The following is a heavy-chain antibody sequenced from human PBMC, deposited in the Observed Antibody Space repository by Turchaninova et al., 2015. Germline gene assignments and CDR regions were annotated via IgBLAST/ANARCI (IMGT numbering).Heavy chain of an antibody. Sequence: QVQLQQRGAGLLKPSATLSPTCAGSGGAFRGYYWRWCRQPPGKGVKWIGEINHSGTTNYNPSLKSRVTISVDTSKNQFSLKLSSVTAADTAVYYCAREPSGCSGGSCPRGAFDIWGQGTMVTVSS. D-gene: IGHD2-15*01. J-gene: IGHJ3*02. CDR2: INHSGTT. CDR3: AREPSGCSGGSCPRGAFDI. V-gene: IGHV4-34*01. CDR1: GGAFRGYY.